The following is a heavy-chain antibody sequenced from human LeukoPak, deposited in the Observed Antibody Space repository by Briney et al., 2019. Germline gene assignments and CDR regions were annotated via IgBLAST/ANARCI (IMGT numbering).Heavy chain of an antibody. V-gene: IGHV1-69*04. CDR3: ARVSVTSETDY. CDR2: IIPILGIA. D-gene: IGHD4-17*01. J-gene: IGHJ4*02. Sequence: GASVKVSCKASGYTFTSYGISWVRQAPGQGLEWMGRIIPILGIANYAQKFQGRVTITADKSTSTAYMELSSLRSEDTAVYYCARVSVTSETDYWGQGTLVTVSS. CDR1: GYTFTSYG.